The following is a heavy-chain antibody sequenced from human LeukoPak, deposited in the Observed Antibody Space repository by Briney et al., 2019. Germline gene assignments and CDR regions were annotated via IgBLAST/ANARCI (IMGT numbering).Heavy chain of an antibody. CDR3: ASWGLRLGTFFDY. Sequence: SETLSLTCAVYGGSFSGYYWSWISQPPGKGLEWIGEINHSGSTNYNPSLKSRVTISVDTSKNQFSLKLSSVTAADTAVYYCASWGLRLGTFFDYWGQGTLVTVSS. CDR2: INHSGST. V-gene: IGHV4-34*01. D-gene: IGHD5-12*01. CDR1: GGSFSGYY. J-gene: IGHJ4*02.